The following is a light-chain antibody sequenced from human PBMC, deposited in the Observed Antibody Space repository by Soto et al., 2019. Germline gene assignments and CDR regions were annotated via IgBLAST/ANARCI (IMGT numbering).Light chain of an antibody. V-gene: IGKV1-39*01. CDR2: TAS. CDR3: LQTHSSPRS. CDR1: QSIGTY. Sequence: DIQVTQSPASLSASVGEKVSITCRASQSIGTYLNWYQQKSGTAPKLLIYTASKLQTGVPSRFGGSGSGTDFTLTISSLQPEDFATYYCLQTHSSPRSFGQGTKLDIK. J-gene: IGKJ2*01.